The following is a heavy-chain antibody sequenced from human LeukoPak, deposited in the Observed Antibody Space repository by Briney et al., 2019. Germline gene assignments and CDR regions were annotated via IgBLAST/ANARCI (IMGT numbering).Heavy chain of an antibody. CDR2: INHSGST. J-gene: IGHJ4*02. CDR3: ARGVRSDCSSTSCYISHTFDY. V-gene: IGHV4-34*01. CDR1: GGSFSGYY. Sequence: SETLSLTCAVYGGSFSGYYWSWIRQPPGKGLEWIGEINHSGSTNYNPSLESRVTISVDTSKNQFSLKLSSVTAADTAVYYCARGVRSDCSSTSCYISHTFDYWGQGTLVTVSS. D-gene: IGHD2-2*02.